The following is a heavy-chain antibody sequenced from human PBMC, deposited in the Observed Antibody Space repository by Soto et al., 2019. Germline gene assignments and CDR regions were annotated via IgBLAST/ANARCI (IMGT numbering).Heavy chain of an antibody. D-gene: IGHD3-10*01. V-gene: IGHV4-39*01. J-gene: IGHJ4*02. CDR3: ARLGAY. Sequence: QLQLQESGPGLVKPSETLSLTCTVSGGPISTSNYYWGWIRQPPGKGLEWIGTISYSGSTYYNPSLKRRVTMSGDTSKNQFSLKLSSVTATDTAVYYCARLGAYWGLGTLVTVSS. CDR2: ISYSGST. CDR1: GGPISTSNYY.